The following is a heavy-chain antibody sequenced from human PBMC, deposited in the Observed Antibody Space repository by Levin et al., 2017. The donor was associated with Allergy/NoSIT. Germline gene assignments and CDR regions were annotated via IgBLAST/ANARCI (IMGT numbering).Heavy chain of an antibody. CDR2: ITHAPGAV. Sequence: PGGSLRLSCAASGFNFSPYTMSWVRQAPGKRLEWISYITHAPGAVRYADSVKGRFTISRDDAQSSLFLQMNSLKDDDTAVYYCARERGGYYFDYWGQGSAVTVSS. CDR1: GFNFSPYT. D-gene: IGHD2-15*01. J-gene: IGHJ4*02. CDR3: ARERGGYYFDY. V-gene: IGHV3-48*02.